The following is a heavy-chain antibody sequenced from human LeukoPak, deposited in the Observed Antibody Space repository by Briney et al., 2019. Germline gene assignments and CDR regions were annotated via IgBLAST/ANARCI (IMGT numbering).Heavy chain of an antibody. CDR3: ARSRISVVPGATRGRYFDY. CDR2: INPKSGGT. J-gene: IGHJ4*02. V-gene: IGHV1-2*02. CDR1: GYIFTDYY. Sequence: GASVKVSCKASGYIFTDYYMHWVRQAPGQGLEWMGWINPKSGGTKFAQKFQGRVTMASDTSINTAYMEMTRLRSDDTAVYFCARSRISVVPGATRGRYFDYWGQGTLVTVSS. D-gene: IGHD2-2*01.